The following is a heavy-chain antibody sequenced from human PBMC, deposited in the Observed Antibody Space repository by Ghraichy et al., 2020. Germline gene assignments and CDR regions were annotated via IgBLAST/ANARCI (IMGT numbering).Heavy chain of an antibody. J-gene: IGHJ6*03. Sequence: GGSLRLSCAASGFTFSSYAMHWVRQAPGKGLEWVAVISYDGSNKYYADSVKGRFTISRDNSKNTLYLQMNSLRAEDTAVYYCARGGDRPRYYMDVWGKGTTVTVSS. CDR2: ISYDGSNK. CDR1: GFTFSSYA. V-gene: IGHV3-30-3*01. CDR3: ARGGDRPRYYMDV. D-gene: IGHD2-21*02.